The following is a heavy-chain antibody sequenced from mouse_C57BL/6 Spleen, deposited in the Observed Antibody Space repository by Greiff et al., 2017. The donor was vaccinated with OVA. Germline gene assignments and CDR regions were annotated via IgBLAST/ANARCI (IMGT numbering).Heavy chain of an antibody. Sequence: QVQLKQPGAELVKPGASVKMSCKASGYTFTSYWITWVKQRPGQGLEWIGDIYPGSGSTNYNEKFKSKATLTVDTSSSTAYMQLSSLTSEDSAVYYCAIYYGSPYYLDYWGQGTTLTVSS. D-gene: IGHD1-1*01. CDR2: IYPGSGST. CDR1: GYTFTSYW. V-gene: IGHV1-55*01. J-gene: IGHJ2*01. CDR3: AIYYGSPYYLDY.